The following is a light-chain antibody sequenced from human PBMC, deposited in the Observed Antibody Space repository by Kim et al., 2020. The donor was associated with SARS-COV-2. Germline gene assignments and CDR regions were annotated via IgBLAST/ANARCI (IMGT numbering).Light chain of an antibody. V-gene: IGKV1-12*01. CDR2: AAS. J-gene: IGKJ4*01. CDR1: HDVSTW. CDR3: LQTNSFPLT. Sequence: DIQMTQSPSSVSASVGDRVTITCRACHDVSTWLAWYQHKPGKAPRLLIYAASSLQSGVPSSFSGSGSGTEFTLTISSLLPEDFATYYCLQTNSFPLTFGGGTKVDIK.